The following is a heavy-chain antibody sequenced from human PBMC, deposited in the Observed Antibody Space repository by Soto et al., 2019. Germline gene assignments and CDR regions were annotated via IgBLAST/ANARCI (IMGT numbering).Heavy chain of an antibody. CDR2: IYWDDDK. Sequence: QITLNESGPTVVRPTETLTLTGRYSGFSLTTRGVGLGWIRQSAGKAPEWLALIYWDDDKRYSASLKSRLTITTDTCKNRLVLTVSDLDPTDTAIYYCANRVLRTVFGFVTRTAIYFDFWAQGTPVSVS. J-gene: IGHJ4*02. V-gene: IGHV2-5*02. CDR3: ANRVLRTVFGFVTRTAIYFDF. CDR1: GFSLTTRGVG. D-gene: IGHD3-3*01.